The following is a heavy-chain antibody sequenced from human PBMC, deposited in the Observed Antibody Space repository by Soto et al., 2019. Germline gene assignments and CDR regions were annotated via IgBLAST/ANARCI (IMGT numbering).Heavy chain of an antibody. CDR2: IVVGSGNT. CDR3: AAEYDEYGSSRVVHYYYYMDV. D-gene: IGHD6-6*01. J-gene: IGHJ6*03. Sequence: ASVKVSCKASGFTFTSSAVQWVRQARGQRLEWIGWIVVGSGNTNYAQKFQERVTITRDMTTSTAYMELSSLICDDTAVYYCAAEYDEYGSSRVVHYYYYMDVWGKGTTVTVSS. V-gene: IGHV1-58*01. CDR1: GFTFTSSA.